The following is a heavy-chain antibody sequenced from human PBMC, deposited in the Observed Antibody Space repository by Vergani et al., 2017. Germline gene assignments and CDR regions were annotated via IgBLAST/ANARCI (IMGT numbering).Heavy chain of an antibody. CDR1: GFTFDDYA. D-gene: IGHD6-6*01. J-gene: IGHJ4*02. V-gene: IGHV3-9*01. CDR2: ISWNSGSI. CDR3: AKVGDSSSSVGRRAVYFDY. Sequence: VQLVESGGGVVQPGRSLRLSCAASGFTFDDYAMHWVRQAPGKGLEWVSGISWNSGSIGYADSVKGRFTISRDNSKNTLYLQMNSLRAEDTAVYYCAKVGDSSSSVGRRAVYFDYWGQGTLVTVSS.